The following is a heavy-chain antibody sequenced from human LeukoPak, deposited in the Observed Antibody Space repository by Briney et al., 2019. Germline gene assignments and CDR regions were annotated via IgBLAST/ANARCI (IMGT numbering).Heavy chain of an antibody. CDR2: ISSSSSYI. V-gene: IGHV3-21*01. D-gene: IGHD2-2*01. CDR3: ARLIVVVPAATLDDDAFDI. CDR1: GFTFSSYS. Sequence: GGSLRLSCAASGFTFSSYSMNWVRQAPGKGLEWVSSISSSSSYIYYADSVKGRFTISRDNAKNSLYLQMNSLRAEDTAVYYCARLIVVVPAATLDDDAFDIWGQGTMVTVSS. J-gene: IGHJ3*02.